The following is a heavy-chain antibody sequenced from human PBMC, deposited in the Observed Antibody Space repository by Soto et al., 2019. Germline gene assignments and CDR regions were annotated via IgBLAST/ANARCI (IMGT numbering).Heavy chain of an antibody. CDR1: GGSISTGGYY. CDR2: FYYSGST. Sequence: SETLSLTCTVSGGSISTGGYYWNWIRQHPGKGLEWIGYFYYSGSTYYNPSLKSRVTISVNTSKNQFSLKLTSVTAADTAVYYCARGEWFLRGYGMDVWGRGTTVTVSS. CDR3: ARGEWFLRGYGMDV. J-gene: IGHJ6*02. V-gene: IGHV4-31*03. D-gene: IGHD3-3*01.